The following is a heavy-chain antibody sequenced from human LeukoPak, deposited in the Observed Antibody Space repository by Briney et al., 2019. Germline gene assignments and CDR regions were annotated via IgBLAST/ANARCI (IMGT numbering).Heavy chain of an antibody. CDR2: ISAYNGNT. V-gene: IGHV1-18*01. J-gene: IGHJ6*03. CDR3: ARWVGSSSPSYYYYYMDV. Sequence: GASVKVSCKASGYTFTSYGISWVRQAPGQGLEWMGWISAYNGNTNYAQKLQGRVTMTTDTSTSTACMELRSLRSDDTAVYYCARWVGSSSPSYYYYYMDVWGKGTTVTVSS. CDR1: GYTFTSYG. D-gene: IGHD6-6*01.